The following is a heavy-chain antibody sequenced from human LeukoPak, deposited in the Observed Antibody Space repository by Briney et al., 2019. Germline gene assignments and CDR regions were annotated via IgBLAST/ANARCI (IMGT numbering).Heavy chain of an antibody. CDR3: ARPYYYDSSSYDGTPPAYFDL. CDR1: GYIFTSYA. V-gene: IGHV1-3*01. J-gene: IGHJ2*01. D-gene: IGHD3-22*01. Sequence: ASVKVSCKASGYIFTSYAMHWVRQAPGQRLEWMGWINVGNGNTKYSQKFHARVTITRDTSASTAYMQLSSLRYKYTAGYYCARPYYYDSSSYDGTPPAYFDLWGRGTLVTVSS. CDR2: INVGNGNT.